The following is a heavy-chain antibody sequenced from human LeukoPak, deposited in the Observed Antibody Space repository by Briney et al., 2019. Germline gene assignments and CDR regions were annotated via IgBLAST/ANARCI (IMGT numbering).Heavy chain of an antibody. Sequence: GESLKISCKASGSSFTNYWIAWVRQMPGKGLEWMGIIYPGDSDTRYSPSFQGQVTISADKSISTAYLQWSSLKASDTAMYYCARRLIDRTSWSFDYWGQGTLVTVSS. CDR1: GSSFTNYW. CDR2: IYPGDSDT. J-gene: IGHJ4*02. CDR3: ARRLIDRTSWSFDY. V-gene: IGHV5-51*01. D-gene: IGHD6-13*01.